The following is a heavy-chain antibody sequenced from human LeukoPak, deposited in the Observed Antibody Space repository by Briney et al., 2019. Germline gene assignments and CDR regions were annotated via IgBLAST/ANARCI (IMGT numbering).Heavy chain of an antibody. CDR2: ISAYNGNT. V-gene: IGHV1-18*04. D-gene: IGHD5-12*01. CDR1: GYTFTSYG. J-gene: IGHJ6*04. CDR3: ARDRGYSGYDIDYYGMDV. Sequence: GASVKVSCKASGYTFTSYGISWVRQAPGQGPEWMGWISAYNGNTNYAQKLQGRVTMTTDTSTSTAYMELRSLRSDDTAVYYCARDRGYSGYDIDYYGMDVWGKGTTVTVSS.